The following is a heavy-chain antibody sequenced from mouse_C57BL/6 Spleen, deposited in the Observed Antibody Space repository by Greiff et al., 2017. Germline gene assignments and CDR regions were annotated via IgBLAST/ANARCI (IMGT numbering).Heavy chain of an antibody. CDR2: INPSNGGT. Sequence: QVQLQQPGTELVKPGASVKLSCKASGYTFTSYWMHWVKQRPGQGLEWIGNINPSNGGTNYNEKFKSKATLTVDKSSSTAYMQLSSLTSEDSAVYYCERCPAYDGYYWYFDVWGTGTTVTVSS. CDR3: ERCPAYDGYYWYFDV. V-gene: IGHV1-53*01. J-gene: IGHJ1*03. CDR1: GYTFTSYW. D-gene: IGHD2-3*01.